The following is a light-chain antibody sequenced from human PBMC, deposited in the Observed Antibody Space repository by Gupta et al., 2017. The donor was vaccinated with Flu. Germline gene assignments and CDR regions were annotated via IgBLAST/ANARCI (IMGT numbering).Light chain of an antibody. CDR3: VLYMGSGMWV. CDR2: STN. Sequence: TVTLTCGLSSGSVSSTYYPSWYQQNPGQAPRMRGYSTNTRSSGVPDRFSGSILGNKAALTITGAQADDESDYYCVLYMGSGMWVCGGGTKMTV. CDR1: SGSVSSTYY. J-gene: IGLJ3*02. V-gene: IGLV8-61*01.